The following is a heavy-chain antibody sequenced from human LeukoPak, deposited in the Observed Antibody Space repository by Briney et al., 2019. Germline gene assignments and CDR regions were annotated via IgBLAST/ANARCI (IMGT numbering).Heavy chain of an antibody. CDR3: ARVMAVAAQGCFDL. J-gene: IGHJ5*02. CDR1: GGSISSYY. V-gene: IGHV4-4*07. Sequence: PSETLSLTCTVSGGSISSYYRSWVRQPAGEGLEWIGRIYTSESTNYNPSLKSRVTMSVDTSKNQISLKLSSVTAADTAVYYCARVMAVAAQGCFDLWRQGTLVSVPS. D-gene: IGHD6-19*01. CDR2: IYTSEST.